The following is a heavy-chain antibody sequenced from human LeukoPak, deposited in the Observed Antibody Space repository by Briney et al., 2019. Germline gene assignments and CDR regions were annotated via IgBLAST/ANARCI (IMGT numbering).Heavy chain of an antibody. CDR1: GFTFSSYE. D-gene: IGHD6-13*01. V-gene: IGHV3-48*03. Sequence: TGGSLRLSCAASGFTFSSYEVNWVRQAPGKGLEWVSYISSSGSTIYYADSVKGRFTISRDNAKNSLYLQMNSLRAEDTAVYYCARTYSSSPTFDYWGQGTLVTVSS. CDR2: ISSSGSTI. CDR3: ARTYSSSPTFDY. J-gene: IGHJ4*02.